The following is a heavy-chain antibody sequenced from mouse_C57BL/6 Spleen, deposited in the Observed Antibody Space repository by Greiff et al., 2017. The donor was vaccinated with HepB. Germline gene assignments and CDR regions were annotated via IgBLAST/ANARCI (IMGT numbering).Heavy chain of an antibody. CDR2: IDPSDSYT. Sequence: QVQLKQPGAELVKPGASVKLSCKASGYTFTSYWMQWVKQRPGQGLEWIGEIDPSDSYTNYNQKFKGKATLTVDTSSSTAYMQLSSLTSEDSAVYYCARGGDYFDYWGQGTTLTVSS. CDR1: GYTFTSYW. V-gene: IGHV1-50*01. CDR3: ARGGDYFDY. J-gene: IGHJ2*01.